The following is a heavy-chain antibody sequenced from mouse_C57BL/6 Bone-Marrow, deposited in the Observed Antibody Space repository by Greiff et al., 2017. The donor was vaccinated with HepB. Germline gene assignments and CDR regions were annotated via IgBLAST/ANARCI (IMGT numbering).Heavy chain of an antibody. Sequence: DVKLVESGGGLVQPGGSMKLSCVASGFTFSNYWMNWVRQSPEKGLEWVAQIRLKSANYATHYAESVKGRFTISRYDSKSSVYLQMNNIRAEDTVIYSCTGDGYYSYWYFDVWGTGTTVTVSS. V-gene: IGHV6-3*01. D-gene: IGHD2-3*01. CDR3: TGDGYYSYWYFDV. CDR2: IRLKSANYAT. CDR1: GFTFSNYW. J-gene: IGHJ1*03.